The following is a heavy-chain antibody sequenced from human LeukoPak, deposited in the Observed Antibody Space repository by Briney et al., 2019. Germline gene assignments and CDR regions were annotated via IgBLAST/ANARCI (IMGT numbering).Heavy chain of an antibody. J-gene: IGHJ4*02. D-gene: IGHD3-10*01. CDR1: GFTFSNAW. Sequence: NPGGSLRLSCAASGFTFSNAWMSWVRQAPGKGLEWVANINQDGTEKYYVDSVKGRFTISRDYAKNSLYLQMNSLRVEDTAVYYCAKVAKYYYGPETYYFFEQWGQGTPVTASS. CDR2: INQDGTEK. CDR3: AKVAKYYYGPETYYFFEQ. V-gene: IGHV3-7*01.